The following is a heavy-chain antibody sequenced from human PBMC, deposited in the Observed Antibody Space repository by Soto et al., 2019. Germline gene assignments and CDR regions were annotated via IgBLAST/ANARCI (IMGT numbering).Heavy chain of an antibody. CDR3: VTVGTILGVVSSFDY. Sequence: SETLSLTCTVSGGSITNYYWGWIRQPPGKGLEYIGYIYYIGITNYNPSLKSRVTISADTSKNQFSLKMTSVTAADTAVYYCVTVGTILGVVSSFDYWGQGTLVTAPQ. CDR1: GGSITNYY. J-gene: IGHJ4*02. D-gene: IGHD3-3*01. CDR2: IYYIGIT. V-gene: IGHV4-59*01.